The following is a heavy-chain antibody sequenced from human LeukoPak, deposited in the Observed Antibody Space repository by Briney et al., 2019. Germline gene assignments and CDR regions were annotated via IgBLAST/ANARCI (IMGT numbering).Heavy chain of an antibody. CDR3: ARAASVGASGGMDV. J-gene: IGHJ6*02. V-gene: IGHV1-69*04. Sequence: ASVKVSCKASGGTFSSYAISWGRQAPGQGLEWMGRIIPIPGIANYAQKFQGRVTITADKSTSTAYMELSSLRSEDTAVYYCARAASVGASGGMDVWGQGTTVTVSS. CDR1: GGTFSSYA. D-gene: IGHD1-26*01. CDR2: IIPIPGIA.